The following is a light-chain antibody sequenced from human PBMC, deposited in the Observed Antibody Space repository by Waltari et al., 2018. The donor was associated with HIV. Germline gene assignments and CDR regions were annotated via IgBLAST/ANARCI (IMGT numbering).Light chain of an antibody. Sequence: SYEFTQPPSVSVSPGQPAKITCSGDALSKHSVAWYQQKPGQAPLMMIFKDSERPSEIPARFSASSSGSTSILTISGVQAEDEADYYCQSGHNSDSIFGGGTKLTVL. V-gene: IGLV3-25*03. CDR3: QSGHNSDSI. CDR1: ALSKHS. CDR2: KDS. J-gene: IGLJ2*01.